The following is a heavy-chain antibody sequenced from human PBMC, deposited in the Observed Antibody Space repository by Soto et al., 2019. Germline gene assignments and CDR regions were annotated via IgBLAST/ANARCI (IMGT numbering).Heavy chain of an antibody. Sequence: GGSLRLSCAASGFTFSSYAMSWVRQAPGKGLEWVSAISGSGGSTYYADSVKGRFTISRDNSKNTLYLQMNSLRAEDSAVYYCAKGGSSNSRAFDIWGQGTMVTVSS. CDR1: GFTFSSYA. J-gene: IGHJ3*02. V-gene: IGHV3-23*01. CDR2: ISGSGGST. CDR3: AKGGSSNSRAFDI. D-gene: IGHD2-2*01.